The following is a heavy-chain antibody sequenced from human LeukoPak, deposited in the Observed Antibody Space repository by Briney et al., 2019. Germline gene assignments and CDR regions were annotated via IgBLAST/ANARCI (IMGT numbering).Heavy chain of an antibody. V-gene: IGHV4-59*10. J-gene: IGHJ5*02. CDR1: GGSFSGYY. D-gene: IGHD4-17*01. Sequence: PSETLSLTCAVYGGSFSGYYWSWIRQPAGKGLEWIGRIYTSGSTNYNPSLKSRVTISVDTSKNQFSLKLSSVTAADTAVYYCARSPKDCGDYAWGQGTLVTVSS. CDR2: IYTSGST. CDR3: ARSPKDCGDYA.